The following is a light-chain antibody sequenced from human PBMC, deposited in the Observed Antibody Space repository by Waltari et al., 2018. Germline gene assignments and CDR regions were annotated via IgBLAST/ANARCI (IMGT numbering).Light chain of an antibody. CDR3: QVWDSNTYHVV. V-gene: IGLV3-21*03. CDR1: HIGSKS. J-gene: IGLJ2*01. CDR2: DDS. Sequence: SYVLTQPPSVSVAPGKTARITCGGNHIGSKSVHWYQQKPGQAPGLVVYDDSDRPSGIPERFSGSNSGNTTTLTISRVEAGDEADYYCQVWDSNTYHVVFGGGTKLTVL.